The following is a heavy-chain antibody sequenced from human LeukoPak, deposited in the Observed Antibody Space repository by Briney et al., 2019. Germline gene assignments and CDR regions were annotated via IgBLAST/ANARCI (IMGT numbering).Heavy chain of an antibody. CDR3: AKDSYDFWSGYYDY. V-gene: IGHV3-33*06. Sequence: GRSLRLSCAASGFSFSNYGMHWVRQAPGKGLEWVAVIWYDGTNKYYADSVKGRFTISRDNSKNTLYLQMNSLRAEDTAVYYCAKDSYDFWSGYYDYWGQGTLVTVSS. CDR2: IWYDGTNK. D-gene: IGHD3-3*01. CDR1: GFSFSNYG. J-gene: IGHJ4*02.